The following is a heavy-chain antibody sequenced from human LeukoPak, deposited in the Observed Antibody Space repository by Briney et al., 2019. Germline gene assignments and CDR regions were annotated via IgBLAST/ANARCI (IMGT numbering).Heavy chain of an antibody. CDR2: IIPIFGTA. CDR3: ARGGAGIAAAGTYFDY. J-gene: IGHJ4*02. D-gene: IGHD6-13*01. CDR1: GGTFSSYA. Sequence: ASVKVSCKASGGTFSSYAISWVRQAPGQGLEWMGGIIPIFGTANYAQKFQGRVTITADESTSTACMELSSLRSEDTAVYYCARGGAGIAAAGTYFDYWGQGTLVTVSS. V-gene: IGHV1-69*13.